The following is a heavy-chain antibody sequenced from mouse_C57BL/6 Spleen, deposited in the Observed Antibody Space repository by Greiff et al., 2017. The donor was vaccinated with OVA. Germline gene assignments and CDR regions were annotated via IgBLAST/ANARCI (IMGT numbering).Heavy chain of an antibody. D-gene: IGHD1-1*01. J-gene: IGHJ4*01. V-gene: IGHV1-26*01. CDR3: ARGVVAEDYAMDY. CDR2: INPNNGGT. CDR1: GYTFTDYY. Sequence: VQLQQSGPELVKPGASVKISCKASGYTFTDYYMNWVKQSHGKSLEWIGDINPNNGGTSYNQKFKGKATLTVDKSSSTAYMELRSLTSEDSAVYYCARGVVAEDYAMDYWGQGTSVTVSS.